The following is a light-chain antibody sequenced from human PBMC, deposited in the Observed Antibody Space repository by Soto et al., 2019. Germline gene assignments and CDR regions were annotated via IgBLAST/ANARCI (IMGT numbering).Light chain of an antibody. CDR2: EAS. Sequence: DIQMTQSPSSLPASVGDRVTITCRASQDINNFLGWFQQKPGKAPKSLIYEASSLESGVPSKFRGSGSGTDFTLTISSLQPEDFATYYCQQYKSFPWTFGQGTKVGI. J-gene: IGKJ1*01. CDR3: QQYKSFPWT. V-gene: IGKV1-16*02. CDR1: QDINNF.